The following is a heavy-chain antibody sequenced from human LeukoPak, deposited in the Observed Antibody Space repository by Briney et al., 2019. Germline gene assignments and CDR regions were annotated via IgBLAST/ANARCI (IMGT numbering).Heavy chain of an antibody. CDR2: MNPNSGNT. V-gene: IGHV1-8*01. Sequence: ASVKVSCKASGYTFTSYDINWVRQATGQGLERMGWMNPNSGNTGYAQKFQGRVTMTRNTSISTAYMELSSLRSEDTAVYYCARGSRILSPYYYMDVWGKGTTVTISS. J-gene: IGHJ6*03. D-gene: IGHD2-15*01. CDR3: ARGSRILSPYYYMDV. CDR1: GYTFTSYD.